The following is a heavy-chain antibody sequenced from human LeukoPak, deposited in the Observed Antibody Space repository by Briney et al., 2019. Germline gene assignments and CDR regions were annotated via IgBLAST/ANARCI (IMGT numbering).Heavy chain of an antibody. V-gene: IGHV4-59*08. CDR1: GGSISSYH. CDR2: VYFTGIT. CDR3: ARGRVYFDY. J-gene: IGHJ4*02. Sequence: SETLSFTCTVSGGSISSYHWSWIRQSPGKGLEWIGYVYFTGITNYNPSLKSRVTISVDTSENQFSLKVSSVTAADTAVYYCARGRVYFDYWGQGTLVTVSS.